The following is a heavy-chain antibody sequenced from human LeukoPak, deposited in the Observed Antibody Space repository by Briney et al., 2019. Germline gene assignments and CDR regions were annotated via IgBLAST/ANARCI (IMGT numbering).Heavy chain of an antibody. CDR1: GGSFSGYY. J-gene: IGHJ6*03. Sequence: PSETLSLTCAVYGGSFSGYYWSWIRQPPGKGLEWIGEINHSGSTNYNPSLKSRVTISVDTSKNQFSLKLSSVTAADTAVYYCARLTISFYYYYCYMDVWGKGTTVTISS. D-gene: IGHD3-9*01. CDR3: ARLTISFYYYYCYMDV. V-gene: IGHV4-34*01. CDR2: INHSGST.